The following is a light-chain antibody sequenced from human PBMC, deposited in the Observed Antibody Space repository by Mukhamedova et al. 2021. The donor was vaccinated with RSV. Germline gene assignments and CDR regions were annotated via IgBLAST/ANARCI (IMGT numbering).Light chain of an antibody. CDR1: GDKF. CDR3: QTWDNSTAI. CDR2: EDK. Sequence: GDKFACWYQHKPGQSPVVLIYEDKKRPSGIPERFSGSNSGNTATLTISGTQAMDEADYYCQTWDNSTAIFGGGTKLTVL. J-gene: IGLJ2*01. V-gene: IGLV3-1*01.